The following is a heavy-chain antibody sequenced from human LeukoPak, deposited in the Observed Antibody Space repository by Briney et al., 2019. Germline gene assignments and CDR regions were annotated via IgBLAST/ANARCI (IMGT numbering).Heavy chain of an antibody. CDR2: ISWNSGSI. CDR3: AKGTLSGSYGPIGY. Sequence: GGSLRLSCAASGFTFDDYATHWVRQAPGKGLEWVSGISWNSGSIGYADPVKGRFTISRDNAKNSLYLQMNSLRAEDMALYYCAKGTLSGSYGPIGYWGQGTLVTVSS. CDR1: GFTFDDYA. J-gene: IGHJ4*02. V-gene: IGHV3-9*03. D-gene: IGHD1-26*01.